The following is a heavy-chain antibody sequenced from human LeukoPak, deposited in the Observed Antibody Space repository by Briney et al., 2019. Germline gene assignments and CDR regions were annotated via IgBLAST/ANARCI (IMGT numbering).Heavy chain of an antibody. CDR3: AKDLIAYSYGHAGRSNFDY. D-gene: IGHD5-18*01. CDR1: DFAFTSSG. Sequence: GGSLRLSCTASDFAFTSSGMSWVRQVPGTGLEWVSFISATGLSTYYADSVKGRFTVSRDNSKNTLHLQMNSLRAEDTAIYYCAKDLIAYSYGHAGRSNFDYWGQGTLVTVSS. J-gene: IGHJ4*02. CDR2: ISATGLST. V-gene: IGHV3-23*01.